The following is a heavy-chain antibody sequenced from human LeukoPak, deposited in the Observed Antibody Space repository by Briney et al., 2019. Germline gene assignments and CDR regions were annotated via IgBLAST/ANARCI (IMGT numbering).Heavy chain of an antibody. V-gene: IGHV1-18*01. J-gene: IGHJ4*02. D-gene: IGHD3-9*01. Sequence: SVKLSCKASGYTFTSYGISWVRQAPGQALECMVWISAYNGNTNYAQKLQDRVTMTTDTSTHTAYMELRSLRSDDTAVYYCARVGGLRYFDWLLLSTATHDPFDYWGQGTLVTVSS. CDR3: ARVGGLRYFDWLLLSTATHDPFDY. CDR2: ISAYNGNT. CDR1: GYTFTSYG.